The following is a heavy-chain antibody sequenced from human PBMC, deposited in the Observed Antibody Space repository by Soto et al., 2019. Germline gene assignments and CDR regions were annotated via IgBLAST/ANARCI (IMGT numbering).Heavy chain of an antibody. CDR3: ARLRFLEWLTPYYYGMDV. V-gene: IGHV1-18*04. D-gene: IGHD3-3*01. CDR2: ISAYNGNT. Sequence: ASVKVSCKASGYTFTSYGISWVRQAPGQGLEWMGWISAYNGNTNYAQKLQGRVTMTTDTSTSTAYMELRSLRSDDTAVYYCARLRFLEWLTPYYYGMDVWGQGTTVTVSS. CDR1: GYTFTSYG. J-gene: IGHJ6*02.